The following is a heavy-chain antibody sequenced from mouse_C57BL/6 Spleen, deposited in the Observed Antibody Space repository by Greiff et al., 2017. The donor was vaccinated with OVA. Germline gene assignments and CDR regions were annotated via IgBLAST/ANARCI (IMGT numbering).Heavy chain of an antibody. CDR2: INPDCGTT. V-gene: IGHV1-39*01. J-gene: IGHJ1*03. CDR3: ASAINTVVVRYVDV. Sequence: EVKLMESGPELVKPGASVKLSCKASGYSFTDYYMDWVKQSTGKGLEWIGDINPDCGTTNYNEKFKGKATFTVDTSSNTAYMQLSSLTSEDSAVYSCASAINTVVVRYVDVGGTGTTAPVAS. CDR1: GYSFTDYY. D-gene: IGHD1-1*01.